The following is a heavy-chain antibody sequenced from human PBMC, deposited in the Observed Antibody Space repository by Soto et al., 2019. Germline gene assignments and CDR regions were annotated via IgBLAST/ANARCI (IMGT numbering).Heavy chain of an antibody. Sequence: QVQLVQSGAEVKKPGASVKVSCKASGYSFTDYGFTWVRQAPGQGLEWMGWVNTYKGNTNYAQKFQGRVTMTTDTSTSTAYMELRGLRSDDTALYYCARERGNCMYFDYWGQGTLVTVSS. CDR3: ARERGNCMYFDY. V-gene: IGHV1-18*01. D-gene: IGHD1-7*01. CDR1: GYSFTDYG. J-gene: IGHJ4*02. CDR2: VNTYKGNT.